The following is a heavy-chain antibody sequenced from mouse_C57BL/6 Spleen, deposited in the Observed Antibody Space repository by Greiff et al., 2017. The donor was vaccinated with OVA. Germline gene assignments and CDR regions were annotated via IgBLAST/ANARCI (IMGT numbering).Heavy chain of an antibody. CDR2: IYPGSGST. V-gene: IGHV1-55*01. D-gene: IGHD1-1*01. CDR3: ARGDYYGSSPWAMDY. J-gene: IGHJ4*01. Sequence: QVQLQQPGAELVKPGASVKMSCKASGYTFTSYWITWVKQRPGQGLEWIGDIYPGSGSTNYNEKFKSKATLTVDTSSSTAYMQLSSLTSEDSAVYYCARGDYYGSSPWAMDYWGQGTSVTVSS. CDR1: GYTFTSYW.